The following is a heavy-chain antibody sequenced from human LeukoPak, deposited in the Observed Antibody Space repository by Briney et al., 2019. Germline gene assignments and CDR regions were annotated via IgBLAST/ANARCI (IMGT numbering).Heavy chain of an antibody. CDR3: ARDVGITVVRGTFDY. V-gene: IGHV1-46*01. CDR2: INPSGGRT. J-gene: IGHJ4*01. D-gene: IGHD3-10*01. CDR1: GFTFTSYY. Sequence: ASVKVSCKASGFTFTSYYMHWVPQAPGQGLEWIGIINPSGGRTRYAQRLQGRVTMTRDTSTSTVYMELSSLRSEDTAVYYCARDVGITVVRGTFDYWGQGTLVTVSS.